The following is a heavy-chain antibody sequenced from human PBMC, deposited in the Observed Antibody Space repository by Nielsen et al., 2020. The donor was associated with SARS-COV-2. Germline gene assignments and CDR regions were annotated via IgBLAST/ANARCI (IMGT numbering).Heavy chain of an antibody. CDR2: INPNSGGT. CDR3: ARVDGYDAYYYYGMDV. CDR1: GYTFTGYY. Sequence: ASVKVSCKASGYTFTGYYMHWVRQAPGQGLEWMGRINPNSGGTNYAQKFQGRVTMTRDTSISTAYMELSRLRSDDTAVYYCARVDGYDAYYYYGMDVWGQGTTVTVSS. V-gene: IGHV1-2*06. D-gene: IGHD5-12*01. J-gene: IGHJ6*02.